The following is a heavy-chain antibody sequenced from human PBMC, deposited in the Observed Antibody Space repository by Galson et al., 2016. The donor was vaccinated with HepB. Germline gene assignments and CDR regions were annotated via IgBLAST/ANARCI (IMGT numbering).Heavy chain of an antibody. CDR3: VRDGATWHFDF. V-gene: IGHV3-48*03. J-gene: IGHJ2*01. CDR2: TNAGGGKL. CDR1: GFGFSSYE. Sequence: SLRLSCAASGFGFSSYEMNWVRQAPGKGLEWVAYTNAGGGKLYYPDSVRGRFTISRDNAKESLYLQMNSLTAEDTGVYYCVRDGATWHFDFWGRGTLVTVSS. D-gene: IGHD1-26*01.